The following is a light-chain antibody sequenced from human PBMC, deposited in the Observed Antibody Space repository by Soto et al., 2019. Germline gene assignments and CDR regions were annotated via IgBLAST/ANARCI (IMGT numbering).Light chain of an antibody. Sequence: EIVLTQFPGTLSLSPGERATLSCRASQSVGRNYVAWYQQKPGQAPRVIIYAASNRASGIPDRFSGSGSGSDFTLTISRLEPEDFAEYYCQQHGTSPWAFGQGTKVEIK. CDR1: QSVGRNY. CDR2: AAS. CDR3: QQHGTSPWA. V-gene: IGKV3-20*01. J-gene: IGKJ1*01.